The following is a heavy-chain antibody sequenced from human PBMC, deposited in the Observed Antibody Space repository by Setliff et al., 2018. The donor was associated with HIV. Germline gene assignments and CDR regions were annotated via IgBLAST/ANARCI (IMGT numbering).Heavy chain of an antibody. CDR1: GLTFTNYA. CDR3: AREIRAGDYPPYNYYFYMDV. CDR2: ISYDGGSK. V-gene: IGHV3-30*12. J-gene: IGHJ6*03. D-gene: IGHD4-17*01. Sequence: PGGSLRLSCAVSGLTFTNYAMHWVRQAPGKGLESVSFISYDGGSKYYADSVKGRFTISRDNSKNTLYLQMNSLRAEDTALYYCAREIRAGDYPPYNYYFYMDVWGKGTTVTVSS.